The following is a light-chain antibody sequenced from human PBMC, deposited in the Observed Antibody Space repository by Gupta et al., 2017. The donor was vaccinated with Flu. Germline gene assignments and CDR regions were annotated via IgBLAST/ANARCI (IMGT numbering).Light chain of an antibody. V-gene: IGKV3-11*01. Sequence: DIVLTQSPATLSLSPGERATRSCRASQKVNNYFAWYQHKPGQAPRLLIYDASNRDTGIQPRFSGSGYGKEVTITSSSREQEEFARYYCQQRSDWPNVTFGGGTKVEIK. CDR1: QKVNNY. CDR3: QQRSDWPNVT. J-gene: IGKJ4*01. CDR2: DAS.